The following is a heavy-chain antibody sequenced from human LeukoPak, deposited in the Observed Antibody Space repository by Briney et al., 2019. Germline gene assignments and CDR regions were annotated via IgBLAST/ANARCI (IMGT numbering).Heavy chain of an antibody. Sequence: GASVKVSCKASGYTFTGYYMHWVRQAPGQGLEWMGRINPNSGGTSYAQRFQGRVTLTRDTSITTAYMELTSLRSDDTAVYYCARDRGSGDVFDYWGRGTLVTVSS. V-gene: IGHV1-2*06. J-gene: IGHJ4*02. CDR1: GYTFTGYY. D-gene: IGHD3-10*01. CDR3: ARDRGSGDVFDY. CDR2: INPNSGGT.